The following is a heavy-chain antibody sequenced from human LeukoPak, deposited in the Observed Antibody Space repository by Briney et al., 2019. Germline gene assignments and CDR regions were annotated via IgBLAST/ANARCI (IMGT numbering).Heavy chain of an antibody. CDR3: AKYGSSNPANYYYYGMDV. V-gene: IGHV3-23*01. D-gene: IGHD6-13*01. J-gene: IGHJ6*02. Sequence: GGSLRLSCVASGFTFSSYAMSWVRQAPGKGLEWVSTISGSGGSTYYADSVKGRFTIPRDNSKNTLYLQMNSLRAEDTAVYYCAKYGSSNPANYYYYGMDVWGQGTTVTVSS. CDR2: ISGSGGST. CDR1: GFTFSSYA.